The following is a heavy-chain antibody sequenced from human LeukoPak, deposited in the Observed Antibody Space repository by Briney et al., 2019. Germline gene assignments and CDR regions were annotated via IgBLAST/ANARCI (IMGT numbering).Heavy chain of an antibody. V-gene: IGHV3-23*01. CDR2: ISSSGGST. Sequence: GGSLRLSCAAFGFTFSSSPMTWVRQAPGKGLEWVSTISSSGGSTYYADSVKGRFTISRDNSKNTLYLQMNSLRAEDTAVYYCAKHTSGYYGDYWGQGALVTVSS. D-gene: IGHD3-22*01. CDR3: AKHTSGYYGDY. CDR1: GFTFSSSP. J-gene: IGHJ4*02.